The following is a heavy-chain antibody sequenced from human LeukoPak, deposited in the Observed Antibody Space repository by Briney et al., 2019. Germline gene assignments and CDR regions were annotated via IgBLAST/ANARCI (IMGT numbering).Heavy chain of an antibody. CDR1: GFTFSSYW. V-gene: IGHV3-74*01. CDR2: INSDGSST. J-gene: IGHJ4*02. D-gene: IGHD1-26*01. CDR3: ARPGSSRTIDY. Sequence: GGSLRLSCAASGFTFSSYWMHWVRQAPGKGLVWVSRINSDGSSTSYADSVKGRLTISRDNAKNTLYLQMNSLRAEDTAVYYCARPGSSRTIDYWGQGTLVTVSS.